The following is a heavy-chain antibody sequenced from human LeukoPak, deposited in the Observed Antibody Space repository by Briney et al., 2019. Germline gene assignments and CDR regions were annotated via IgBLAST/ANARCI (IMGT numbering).Heavy chain of an antibody. CDR2: IKEDGSEK. CDR1: GFSFSGYW. J-gene: IGHJ4*02. CDR3: ARRGSTDY. D-gene: IGHD2/OR15-2a*01. V-gene: IGHV3-7*03. Sequence: GGSLRLSCAASGFSFSGYWMTWVRQAPGKGLEWVANIKEDGSEKYYADFVKGRFTISRDNAKNSLDLQMNSLRAEDTAVDYCARRGSTDYWGQGTLVTVSS.